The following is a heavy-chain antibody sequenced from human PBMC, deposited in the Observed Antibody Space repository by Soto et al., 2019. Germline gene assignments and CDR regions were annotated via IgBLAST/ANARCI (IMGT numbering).Heavy chain of an antibody. D-gene: IGHD2-8*02. V-gene: IGHV3-30*03. CDR2: ISYDGSNK. J-gene: IGHJ6*02. CDR1: GFTFSSYG. Sequence: GGSLRLSCAASGFTFSSYGMHWVRQAPGKGLEWVAVISYDGSNKYYADSVKGRFTISRDNSKNTLYLQMNSLRAEDTAVYYCDKARREPGLRLYYYYGMDVWGQGTTVTVSS. CDR3: DKARREPGLRLYYYYGMDV.